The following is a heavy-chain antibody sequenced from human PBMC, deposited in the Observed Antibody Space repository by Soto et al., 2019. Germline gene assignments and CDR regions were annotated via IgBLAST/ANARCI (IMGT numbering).Heavy chain of an antibody. CDR2: INPSDGST. D-gene: IGHD3-10*01. V-gene: IGHV1-46*03. CDR1: GYTFTSYY. Sequence: QVQLVQSGAEVKKPGASVKVFCKASGYTFTSYYMHWVRQAPGQGLEWVGIINPSDGSTSDQQKFQGRVTLTRDKSTSTVYMELRSLRSEDTAVYYCAKSVASGIYVFVCWGQGTLVTVSS. J-gene: IGHJ4*02. CDR3: AKSVASGIYVFVC.